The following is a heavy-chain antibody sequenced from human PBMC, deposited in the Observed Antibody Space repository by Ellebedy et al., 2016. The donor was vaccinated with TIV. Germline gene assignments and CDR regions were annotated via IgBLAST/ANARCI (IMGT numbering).Heavy chain of an antibody. D-gene: IGHD2/OR15-2a*01. CDR1: GFSLTGSD. V-gene: IGHV3-13*01. Sequence: PGGSLRLPCAASGFSLTGSDLHWVRRRRGKGLEWVAASGAAGDTYYPDSVRGRFTISRDSSKNTLDLQMNSLGAEDTAVYYCARAGEYCDFPQNCYAMDGWGQGTTVTVS. CDR2: SGAAGDT. J-gene: IGHJ6*02. CDR3: ARAGEYCDFPQNCYAMDG.